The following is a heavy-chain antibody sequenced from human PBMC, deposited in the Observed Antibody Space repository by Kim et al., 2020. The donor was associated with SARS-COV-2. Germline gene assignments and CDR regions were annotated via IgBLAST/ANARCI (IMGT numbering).Heavy chain of an antibody. D-gene: IGHD4-17*01. Sequence: ASVKVSCKASGYTFTGYYMHWVRQAPGQGLEWMGWINPNSGGTNYAQKFQGRVTMTRDTSVSTAYMELSRLRSDDTAVYYCARDKGTTLLPFDYWGQGTLVTVSS. V-gene: IGHV1-2*02. CDR1: GYTFTGYY. CDR2: INPNSGGT. J-gene: IGHJ4*02. CDR3: ARDKGTTLLPFDY.